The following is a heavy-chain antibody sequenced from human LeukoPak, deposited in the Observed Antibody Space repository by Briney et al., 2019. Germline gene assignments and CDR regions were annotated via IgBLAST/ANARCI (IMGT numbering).Heavy chain of an antibody. CDR2: IIPIFGTA. Sequence: EASVKVSCKASGGTFSSYAISWVRQAPGQGLEWMGGIIPIFGTANYAQKFQGRVTITADESTSTAYMELSSLRSEDTAVYYCARGGYSNYRPWDYWGQGTLVTVSS. V-gene: IGHV1-69*13. CDR3: ARGGYSNYRPWDY. D-gene: IGHD4-11*01. J-gene: IGHJ4*02. CDR1: GGTFSSYA.